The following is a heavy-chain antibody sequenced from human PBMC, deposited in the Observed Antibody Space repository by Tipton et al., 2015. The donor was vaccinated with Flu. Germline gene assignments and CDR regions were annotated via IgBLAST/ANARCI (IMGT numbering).Heavy chain of an antibody. CDR3: ATDYAKPDAFAI. D-gene: IGHD4-17*01. CDR1: RGSMSGAYYY. Sequence: TLSLTCTVSRGSMSGAYYYWSWVRQPAGKRLEWIGRVFTTGSTNYNPSHQSRVTILVDTANNQFSLEMTSVTAAYTAVYYCATDYAKPDAFAIWGHGTMGTVSS. CDR2: VFTTGST. V-gene: IGHV4-61*02. J-gene: IGHJ3*02.